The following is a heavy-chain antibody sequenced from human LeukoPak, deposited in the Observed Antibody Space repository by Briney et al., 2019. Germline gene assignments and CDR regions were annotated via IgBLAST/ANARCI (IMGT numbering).Heavy chain of an antibody. J-gene: IGHJ5*02. CDR3: ARGGDTTGTTGWFDP. CDR2: ISSSSSYT. D-gene: IGHD1-1*01. V-gene: IGHV3-11*06. Sequence: PGGSLRLSCAASGFTFSGYCMGWIRQAPGKGLEWVSYISSSSSYTNYADSVKGRFTISRDNAKNSLYLQMNSLRAEDTAVYYCARGGDTTGTTGWFDPWGQGTLVTVSS. CDR1: GFTFSGYC.